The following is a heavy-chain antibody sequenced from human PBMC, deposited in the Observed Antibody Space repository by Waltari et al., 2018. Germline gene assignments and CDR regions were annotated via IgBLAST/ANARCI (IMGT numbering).Heavy chain of an antibody. CDR1: GFSFSSSA. V-gene: IGHV3-23*01. CDR3: AQDYYDASVLGY. D-gene: IGHD3-22*01. J-gene: IGHJ4*02. Sequence: EVQLLESGGGLVQPGGSLRLSCAASGFSFSSSARTWVRQAPGKGVEWYFPIMISGNRPFYADSVKGRFTISRDNSKNTLYLQMSSLRAEDTALYYCAQDYYDASVLGYWGQGTLVTVSS. CDR2: IMISGNRP.